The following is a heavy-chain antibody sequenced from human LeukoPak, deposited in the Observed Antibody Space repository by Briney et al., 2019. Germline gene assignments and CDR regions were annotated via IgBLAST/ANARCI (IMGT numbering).Heavy chain of an antibody. CDR3: AKGRATTFYVLDY. D-gene: IGHD2/OR15-2a*01. CDR1: RFTFSSYS. Sequence: PGGSLRLSCAASRFTFSSYSMNWVRQAPGKGLEWVSSIISSSSYIYYADSVKGRFTISRDNAKNSLYLQMNSLRAEDTAVYYCAKGRATTFYVLDYWGQGTLVTVSS. V-gene: IGHV3-21*04. J-gene: IGHJ4*02. CDR2: IISSSSYI.